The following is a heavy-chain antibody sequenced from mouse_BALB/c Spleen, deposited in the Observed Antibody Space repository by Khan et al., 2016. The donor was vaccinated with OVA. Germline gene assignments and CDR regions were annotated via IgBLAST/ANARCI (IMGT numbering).Heavy chain of an antibody. CDR2: INPHIGET. Sequence: VQLKESGPELVKPGASVKISCKASGYSFTGYFIHWVMQSHGTSLEWIGRINPHIGETFYNQKFRGKATLTVDESSSTAHMELRSLASEDSAVYCCARIYGSDFDYWGQGTTLTVSS. V-gene: IGHV1-20*02. D-gene: IGHD1-1*01. J-gene: IGHJ2*01. CDR3: ARIYGSDFDY. CDR1: GYSFTGYF.